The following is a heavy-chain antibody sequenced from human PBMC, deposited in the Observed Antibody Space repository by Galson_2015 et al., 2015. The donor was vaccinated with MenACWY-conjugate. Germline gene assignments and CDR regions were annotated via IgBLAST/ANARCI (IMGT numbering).Heavy chain of an antibody. J-gene: IGHJ4*02. CDR1: GGSISGYY. V-gene: IGHV4-59*08. D-gene: IGHD2-15*01. CDR2: IHYSGST. Sequence: ETLSLTCTVSGGSISGYYWTWFRQAPGKGLEWIGYIHYSGSTKYHPSLQSRVTVSVDTSKNQFSLNMNSVTAPDTAVYYCARLASGGTSRFDSWGQGTLVSVSS. CDR3: ARLASGGTSRFDS.